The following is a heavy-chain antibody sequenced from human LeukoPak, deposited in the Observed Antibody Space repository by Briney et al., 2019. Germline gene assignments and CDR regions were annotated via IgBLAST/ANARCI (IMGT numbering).Heavy chain of an antibody. Sequence: GGSLRLSCAASGFTFSGYAMSWVRQAPGKGLEGVSAFSGSGGSTYYAHSVKGRFTISRDDSKNTLYLQMNSLRAEDTAVYYCAKDATIFGVVIRYFDYWGQGTLVTVSS. CDR1: GFTFSGYA. CDR3: AKDATIFGVVIRYFDY. D-gene: IGHD3-3*01. CDR2: FSGSGGST. V-gene: IGHV3-23*01. J-gene: IGHJ4*02.